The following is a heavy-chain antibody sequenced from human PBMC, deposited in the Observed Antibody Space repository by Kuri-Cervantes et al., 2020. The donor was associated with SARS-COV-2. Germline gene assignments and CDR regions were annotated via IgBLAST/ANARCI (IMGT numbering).Heavy chain of an antibody. CDR3: ARLIAAAGTGFDS. V-gene: IGHV3-7*01. J-gene: IGHJ4*02. D-gene: IGHD6-13*01. CDR2: IKQDGSEK. Sequence: GGSLRLSCAASGFTFSSYWMSWVRQAPGKGLEWVANIKQDGSEKYYVDSVKGRFTISRDNAKNSLYLQMNSLRAEDSGIYFCARLIAAAGTGFDSWGQGALVTVSS. CDR1: GFTFSSYW.